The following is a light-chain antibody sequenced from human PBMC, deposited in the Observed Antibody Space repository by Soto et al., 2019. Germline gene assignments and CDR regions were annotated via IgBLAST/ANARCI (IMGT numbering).Light chain of an antibody. V-gene: IGLV2-14*01. CDR1: SSDVGGYNY. CDR2: EVS. Sequence: QSALTQPASVSGSPGQSITISCTGTSSDVGGYNYLSWYQQHPGKAPKFMIYEVSNRPSGFSNRFSGSKSGNTASLTISGLQAEDEADYFCSSYTTSGTPVFGGGTKLTVL. CDR3: SSYTTSGTPV. J-gene: IGLJ3*02.